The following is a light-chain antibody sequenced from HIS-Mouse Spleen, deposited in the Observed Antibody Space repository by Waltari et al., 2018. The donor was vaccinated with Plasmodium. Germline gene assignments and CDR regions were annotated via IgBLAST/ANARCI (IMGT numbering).Light chain of an antibody. CDR3: QQYYSYPFT. Sequence: AIRMTQSPSSFSASTGDRVTITWRARQGISSYLTWYQQKPGKAPNLLIYAASTLQSGGPSRFSGSGSGTDFTLTISCLQSEDFATYYCQQYYSYPFTFGPGTKVDIK. V-gene: IGKV1-8*01. CDR2: AAS. CDR1: QGISSY. J-gene: IGKJ3*01.